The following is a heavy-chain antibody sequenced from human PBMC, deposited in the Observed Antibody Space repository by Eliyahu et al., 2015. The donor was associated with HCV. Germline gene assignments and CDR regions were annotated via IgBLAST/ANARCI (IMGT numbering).Heavy chain of an antibody. CDR3: ARATYGSGSYYYYYGMDV. Sequence: QVQLVQSGAEVKKPGASVKVSCKASGYTFTSYFRHWVRQAPGQGLEWMGIINPSGGSTTYAQKFQGRVTMTRDTSTSTVYMELSSLRSEDTAVYYCARATYGSGSYYYYYGMDVWGQGTTVTVSS. V-gene: IGHV1-46*01. CDR1: GYTFTSYF. D-gene: IGHD3-10*01. CDR2: INPSGGST. J-gene: IGHJ6*02.